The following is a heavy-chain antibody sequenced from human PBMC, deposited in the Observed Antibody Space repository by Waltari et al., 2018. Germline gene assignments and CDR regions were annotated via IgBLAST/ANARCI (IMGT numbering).Heavy chain of an antibody. J-gene: IGHJ4*02. CDR3: ATELDGYNPKFDY. V-gene: IGHV1-3*01. CDR1: GYTFTSYA. D-gene: IGHD5-12*01. Sequence: QVQLVQSGAEVKKPGASVKVSCKASGYTFTSYAMHWVRQAPGQRLEWMGWINAGNGNTKYSQKFQGRVTITRDTSTDTAYMELSSLRSEDTAVYYCATELDGYNPKFDYWGQGTLVTVSS. CDR2: INAGNGNT.